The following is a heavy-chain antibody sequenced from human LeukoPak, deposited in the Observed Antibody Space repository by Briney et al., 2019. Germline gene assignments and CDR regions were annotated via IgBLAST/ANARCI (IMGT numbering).Heavy chain of an antibody. Sequence: GRSLRLSCAASGFTFSSYGMHWVRQAPGKGLEWVAVISYDGSNKYYADSVKGRFTISRDNSKNTLYLQMNSLGAEDTAVYYCAKDGLDGYNWNYFDYWGQGTLVTVSS. CDR1: GFTFSSYG. D-gene: IGHD5-12*01. V-gene: IGHV3-30*18. J-gene: IGHJ4*02. CDR2: ISYDGSNK. CDR3: AKDGLDGYNWNYFDY.